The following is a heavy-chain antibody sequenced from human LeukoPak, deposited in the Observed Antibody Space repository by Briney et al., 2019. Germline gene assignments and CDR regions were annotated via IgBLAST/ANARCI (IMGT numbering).Heavy chain of an antibody. Sequence: WETLTLTCTVSGYSISSGYYWGWIRQPPGKGLEWAGSIGHSGSTYYTPSLKSRITISVDTSKNQFSLKLSTVSAADTAVYYCASDSALAQAVMFDYWGQGTLVTVSS. J-gene: IGHJ4*02. V-gene: IGHV4-38-2*02. CDR2: IGHSGST. CDR3: ASDSALAQAVMFDY. CDR1: GYSISSGYY. D-gene: IGHD6-19*01.